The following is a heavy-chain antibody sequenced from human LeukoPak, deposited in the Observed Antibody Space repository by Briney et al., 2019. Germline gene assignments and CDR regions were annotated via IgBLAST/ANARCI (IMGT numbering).Heavy chain of an antibody. Sequence: GGSLRLSCAASGFTFSSYWMNWARQAPGKGLEWVASINHNGNVNYYVDSVKGRFTISRDNAKNSLYLQMSNLRAEDTAVYYCAGGTGFIIKDWGQGTLVTVSS. V-gene: IGHV3-7*03. CDR2: INHNGNVN. J-gene: IGHJ4*02. D-gene: IGHD3-9*01. CDR3: AGGTGFIIKD. CDR1: GFTFSSYW.